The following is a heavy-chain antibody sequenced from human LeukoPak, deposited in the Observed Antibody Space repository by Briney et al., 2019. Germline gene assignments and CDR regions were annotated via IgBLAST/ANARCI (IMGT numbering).Heavy chain of an antibody. D-gene: IGHD2-2*02. J-gene: IGHJ4*02. V-gene: IGHV1-18*01. CDR1: GYTFTSYG. CDR2: ISAYNGNT. Sequence: ASVKVSCKASGYTFTSYGISWVRQAPGQGLEWMGWISAYNGNTNYAQKLQGRVTMTTDTSTSTAYMELRSLRSDDAAVYYCARKIPSYCSSTSCYTYFDYWGQGTLVTVSS. CDR3: ARKIPSYCSSTSCYTYFDY.